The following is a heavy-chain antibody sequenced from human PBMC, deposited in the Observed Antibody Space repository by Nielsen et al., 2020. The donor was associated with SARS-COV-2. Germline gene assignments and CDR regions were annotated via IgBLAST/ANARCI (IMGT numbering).Heavy chain of an antibody. CDR3: ARVVTPRFYGDYAKNAFDI. CDR1: GFTFSSYA. CDR2: ISYDGSNK. Sequence: GESLKISCAASGFTFSSYAMHWVRQAPGKGLEWVAVISYDGSNKYYADSVKGRFTISRDNSKNTLYLQMNSLRAEDTAVYYCARVVTPRFYGDYAKNAFDIWGQGTMVTVSS. J-gene: IGHJ3*02. D-gene: IGHD4-17*01. V-gene: IGHV3-30*04.